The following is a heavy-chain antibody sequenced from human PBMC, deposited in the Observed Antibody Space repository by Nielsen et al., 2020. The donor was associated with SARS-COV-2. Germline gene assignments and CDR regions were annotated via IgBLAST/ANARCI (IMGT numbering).Heavy chain of an antibody. J-gene: IGHJ4*02. CDR2: ISSSSSTI. Sequence: GGSLRLSCAASGFTFSSYSMNWVRQAPGKGLEWVSSISSSSSTIYYADSVKGRFTISRDNAKNSLYLQMNSLRDEDTAVYYCARDYYDSSGYYYGDYWGQGTLVTVSS. D-gene: IGHD3-22*01. CDR3: ARDYYDSSGYYYGDY. V-gene: IGHV3-48*02. CDR1: GFTFSSYS.